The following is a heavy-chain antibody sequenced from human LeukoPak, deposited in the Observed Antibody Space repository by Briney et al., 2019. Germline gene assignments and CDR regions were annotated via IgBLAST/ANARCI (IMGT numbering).Heavy chain of an antibody. J-gene: IGHJ4*02. CDR1: GYTFTGYY. V-gene: IGHV1-2*02. CDR2: INPNTGGT. CDR3: ARAPMIVVVFPPRLDF. Sequence: ASVKVSCKTSGYTFTGYYMHWVRQAPGQGLEWMGWINPNTGGTNYEQKFQGRGTMTSDTSISTAYMELSSLKSDDTAMYYCARAPMIVVVFPPRLDFWGQGTLVTVSS. D-gene: IGHD3-22*01.